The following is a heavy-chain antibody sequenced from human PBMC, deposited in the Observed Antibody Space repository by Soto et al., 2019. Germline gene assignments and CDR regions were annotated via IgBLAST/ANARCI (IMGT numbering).Heavy chain of an antibody. CDR2: INHSGST. J-gene: IGHJ6*02. CDR1: GGSFSGYY. V-gene: IGHV4-34*01. CDR3: ASIQKIVVVTAIQGPYYYGMDV. Sequence: SETLSLTCAVYGGSFSGYYWSWIRQPPGKGLEWIGEINHSGSTNYNPSLKSRVTISVDTSKNQFSLKLSSVTAADTAVYYCASIQKIVVVTAIQGPYYYGMDVWGQGTTVTVSS. D-gene: IGHD2-21*02.